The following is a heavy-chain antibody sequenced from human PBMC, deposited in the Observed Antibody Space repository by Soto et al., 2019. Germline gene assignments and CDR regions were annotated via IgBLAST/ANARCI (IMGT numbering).Heavy chain of an antibody. J-gene: IGHJ4*02. D-gene: IGHD5-12*01. CDR1: GGSISSYY. Sequence: NPSETLSLTCTVSGGSISSYYWSWIRQPPGKGLEWIGYIYYSGSTNYNPSLKSRVTISVDTSKNQFSLKLSSVTAADTAVYYCARWVDGYNSKFDYWGQGTLVTVSS. CDR2: IYYSGST. V-gene: IGHV4-59*01. CDR3: ARWVDGYNSKFDY.